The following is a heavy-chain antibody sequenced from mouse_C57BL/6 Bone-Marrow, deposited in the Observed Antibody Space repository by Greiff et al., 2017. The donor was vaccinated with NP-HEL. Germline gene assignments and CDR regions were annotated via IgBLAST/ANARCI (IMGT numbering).Heavy chain of an antibody. CDR3: ASRGHYYYGSSRYAMDY. J-gene: IGHJ4*01. D-gene: IGHD1-1*01. V-gene: IGHV2-6*01. CDR2: IWGVGST. Sequence: QVQLKESGPGLVAPSQSLSITCTVSGFSLTSYGVDWVRQSPGKGLEWLGVIWGVGSTNYNSALNSRLSISKDNSKSQVFLKMNSLQTDDTAMYYCASRGHYYYGSSRYAMDYWGQGTSVTVSS. CDR1: GFSLTSYG.